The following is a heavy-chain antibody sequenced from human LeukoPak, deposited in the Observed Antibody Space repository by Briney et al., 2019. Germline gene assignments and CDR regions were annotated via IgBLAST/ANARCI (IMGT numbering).Heavy chain of an antibody. CDR3: AKEPKFCGNGCYFPVGP. J-gene: IGHJ5*02. CDR2: ITGSGGST. Sequence: GGSLRLSCAASGFTFTSYTMTWVRQAPGKGLEWVSAITGSGGSTFYADSVKGRFTISRDNSKNTLYLQMNSLRAEDTAVYYCAKEPKFCGNGCYFPVGPWGQGSPVTVSS. CDR1: GFTFTSYT. V-gene: IGHV3-23*01. D-gene: IGHD2-2*01.